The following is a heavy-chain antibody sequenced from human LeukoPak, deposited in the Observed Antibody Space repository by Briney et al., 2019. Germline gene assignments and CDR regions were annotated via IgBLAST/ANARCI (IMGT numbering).Heavy chain of an antibody. CDR3: AKTTTGYSSGRYPGWPVDY. V-gene: IGHV3-23*01. Sequence: GGSLRLSCAASGFTFNSYAMYWVRQAPGKGLEWVSGIFGSGGSAHYADSAKGRFTIFRDNSKNTVYLQMNSLRAEDTAVYYCAKTTTGYSSGRYPGWPVDYWGQGTLVTVSS. CDR1: GFTFNSYA. CDR2: IFGSGGSA. D-gene: IGHD6-19*01. J-gene: IGHJ4*02.